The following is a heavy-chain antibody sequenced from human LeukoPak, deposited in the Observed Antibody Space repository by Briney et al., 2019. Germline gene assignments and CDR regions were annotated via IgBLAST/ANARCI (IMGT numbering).Heavy chain of an antibody. CDR3: VRPEDLGTLYY. J-gene: IGHJ4*02. CDR2: INHYGTIV. V-gene: IGHV3-48*04. D-gene: IGHD1-14*01. Sequence: GGSLRLSCAVSGFTFVSHAMNWVRQAPGKGLEWISFINHYGTIVYYADSVKGRFTISRDIANNSLSLQMTGLRADDTAIYFCVRPEDLGTLYYWGQGILVTVSS. CDR1: GFTFVSHA.